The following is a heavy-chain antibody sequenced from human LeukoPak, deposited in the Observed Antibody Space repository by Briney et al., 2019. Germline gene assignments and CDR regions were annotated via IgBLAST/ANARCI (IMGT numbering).Heavy chain of an antibody. D-gene: IGHD2-2*01. CDR2: IKQDGSEK. CDR1: GFTFSSYW. CDR3: ARGGRCSSTSCLDDAFDI. V-gene: IGHV3-7*01. J-gene: IGHJ3*02. Sequence: PGGSLRLSCAASGFTFSSYWMSWVRQAPGKGLEWVANIKQDGSEKYYVDSVKGRFTISRDNARNSLYLQMNSLRAEDTAVYYCARGGRCSSTSCLDDAFDIWGQGTMVTVSS.